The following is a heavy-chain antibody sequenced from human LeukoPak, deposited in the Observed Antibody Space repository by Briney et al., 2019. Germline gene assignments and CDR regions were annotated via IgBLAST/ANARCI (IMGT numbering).Heavy chain of an antibody. Sequence: PGASLQISCKGSGSILTSYWIGWVRPLPGKGLEWMGIIYPADSDVRYSPSFQGQVTISADKSISTAYLQWTSLKASDTAMYFCARQTGRYFDYWGQGTLVTVSS. CDR2: IYPADSDV. CDR1: GSILTSYW. V-gene: IGHV5-51*01. CDR3: ARQTGRYFDY. J-gene: IGHJ4*02.